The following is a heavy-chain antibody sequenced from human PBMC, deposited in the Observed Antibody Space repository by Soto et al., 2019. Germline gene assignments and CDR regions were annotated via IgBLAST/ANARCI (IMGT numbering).Heavy chain of an antibody. Sequence: QVQLQESGPGLVKPSETLSLTCTVSGGSISSYYWSWIRQPPGKGLEWIGFIFYSGSTSYNPSLKSRVTISTDTSEYQFSRKLNSVTAADTAVYYCASMIGDPVLSFDSWGQGTLVAVSS. CDR3: ASMIGDPVLSFDS. V-gene: IGHV4-59*01. D-gene: IGHD3-10*02. CDR1: GGSISSYY. CDR2: IFYSGST. J-gene: IGHJ5*01.